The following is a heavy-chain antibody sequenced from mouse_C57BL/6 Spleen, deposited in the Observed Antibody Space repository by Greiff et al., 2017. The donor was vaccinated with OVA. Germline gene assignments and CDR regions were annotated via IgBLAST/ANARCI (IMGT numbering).Heavy chain of an antibody. D-gene: IGHD4-1*01. CDR1: GFTFSNYW. J-gene: IGHJ1*03. CDR3: TDNWDWWYFDV. V-gene: IGHV6-3*01. Sequence: VQLKESGGGLVQPGGSMKLSCVASGFTFSNYWMNWVRQSPEKGLEWVAQIRLKSDNYATHYAESVKGRLTISRDDSKSSVYLQMINLRAEDTGIYYCTDNWDWWYFDVWGTGTTVTVSS. CDR2: IRLKSDNYAT.